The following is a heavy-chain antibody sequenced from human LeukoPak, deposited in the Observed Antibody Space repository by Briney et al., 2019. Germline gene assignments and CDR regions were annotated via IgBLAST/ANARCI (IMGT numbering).Heavy chain of an antibody. CDR1: GGSFSGYY. D-gene: IGHD3-3*01. CDR2: INHSGST. CDR3: ARGRRTIFGVVIMGQFDY. Sequence: SETLSLTCAVCGGSFSGYYWSWIRQPPGKGLEWIGEINHSGSTNYNPSLKSRVTISVDTSKNQFSLKLSSVTAADTAVYYCARGRRTIFGVVIMGQFDYWGQGTLVTVSS. J-gene: IGHJ4*02. V-gene: IGHV4-34*01.